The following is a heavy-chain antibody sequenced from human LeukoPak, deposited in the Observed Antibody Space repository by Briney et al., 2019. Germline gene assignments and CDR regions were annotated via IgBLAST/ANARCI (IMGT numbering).Heavy chain of an antibody. CDR2: INHSGST. Sequence: PSETLSLTCAVYGGSFSGYYWSWIRQPPGKGLEWIGEINHSGSTNYNPSLKSRVTISVNTSKNQFSLKLSSVTAAATAVYNCARGNRVYYDSSFDPWGQGTLVTVSS. J-gene: IGHJ5*02. D-gene: IGHD3-22*01. CDR1: GGSFSGYY. CDR3: ARGNRVYYDSSFDP. V-gene: IGHV4-34*01.